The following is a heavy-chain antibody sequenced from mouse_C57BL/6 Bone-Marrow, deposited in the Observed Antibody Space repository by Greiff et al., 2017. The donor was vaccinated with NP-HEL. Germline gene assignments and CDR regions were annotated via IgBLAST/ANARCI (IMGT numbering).Heavy chain of an antibody. CDR2: ISNGGGST. D-gene: IGHD2-2*01. J-gene: IGHJ4*01. Sequence: DVMLVESGGGLVQPGGSLKLSCAASGFTFSDYYMYWVRQTPEKRLEWVAYISNGGGSTYYPDTVKGRFTISRDNAKNTLYLQMSRLKSEDTAMYYCARRGVTTRDAMDYWGQGTSVTVSS. CDR3: ARRGVTTRDAMDY. CDR1: GFTFSDYY. V-gene: IGHV5-12*01.